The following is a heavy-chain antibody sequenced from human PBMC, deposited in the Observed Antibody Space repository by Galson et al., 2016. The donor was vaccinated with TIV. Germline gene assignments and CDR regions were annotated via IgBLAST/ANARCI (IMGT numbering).Heavy chain of an antibody. V-gene: IGHV1-69*04. Sequence: SVKASCKASGGTFGNYAISWVRQAPGQGPEWMGRIIPTFDVIIPAQKLQDRLIMTADRSTSTAYMELKSLRSKDTAVYYCARDMTLMNTVGGFDMWGQGTVVSVSS. J-gene: IGHJ3*02. D-gene: IGHD4-17*01. CDR2: IIPTFDVI. CDR3: ARDMTLMNTVGGFDM. CDR1: GGTFGNYA.